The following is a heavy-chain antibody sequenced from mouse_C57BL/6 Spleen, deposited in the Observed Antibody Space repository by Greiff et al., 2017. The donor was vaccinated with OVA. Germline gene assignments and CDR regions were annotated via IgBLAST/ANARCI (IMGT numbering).Heavy chain of an antibody. D-gene: IGHD1-1*01. Sequence: VQLQQSGPELVKPGASVKISCKASGYSFTDYNMNWVKQSHGKSLEWIGIINPNYGTTSYNQKFKGKATLTVEQSSSQAYMQLNSLTSDDSSVYYGARGYDVSTYYYAMDYWGQGTSVTVSS. CDR2: INPNYGTT. CDR3: ARGYDVSTYYYAMDY. J-gene: IGHJ4*01. V-gene: IGHV1-39*01. CDR1: GYSFTDYN.